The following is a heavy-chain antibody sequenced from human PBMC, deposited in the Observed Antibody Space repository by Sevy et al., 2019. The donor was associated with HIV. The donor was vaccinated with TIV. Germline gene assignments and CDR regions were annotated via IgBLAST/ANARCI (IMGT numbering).Heavy chain of an antibody. CDR3: ASTTYYYDSSGYYYPFYFDY. Sequence: ASVKVSCKASGYTFTSYGISWVRQAPGQGLEWMGWISAYNGNTNYAQKLQGRVTMTTDTSTSTAYMELRSLRSDDTAVYYCASTTYYYDSSGYYYPFYFDYWGQRTLVTVSS. V-gene: IGHV1-18*01. CDR2: ISAYNGNT. D-gene: IGHD3-22*01. J-gene: IGHJ4*02. CDR1: GYTFTSYG.